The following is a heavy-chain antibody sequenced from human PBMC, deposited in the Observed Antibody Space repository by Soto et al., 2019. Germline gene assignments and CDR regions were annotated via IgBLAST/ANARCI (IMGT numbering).Heavy chain of an antibody. J-gene: IGHJ4*02. CDR1: GFNFGFFG. D-gene: IGHD3-10*01. CDR3: ARGNLSCDCDS. CDR2: ISGDGINT. Sequence: QIQLVESGGDVVQPGRSLRLSCAASGFNFGFFGMHWVRQAPGKGLEWVAFISGDGINTHYADSVRGRFTLSRDYSKKTMYLQMDTLRDDDTARYYCARGNLSCDCDSWGQGTLVTVSS. V-gene: IGHV3-30*03.